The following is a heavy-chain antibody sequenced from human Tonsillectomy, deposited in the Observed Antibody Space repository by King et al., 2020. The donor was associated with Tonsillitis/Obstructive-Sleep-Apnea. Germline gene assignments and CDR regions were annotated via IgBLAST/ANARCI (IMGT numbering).Heavy chain of an antibody. CDR3: AHIGCPMESSCYPSY. CDR2: IYWDDDK. V-gene: IGHV2-5*02. J-gene: IGHJ4*02. Sequence: TLKESGPTLVKPTQTLTLTCTFSGFSLSTSGVGVGWIRQPPGKALEWLALIYWDDDKRYSPSLKSRLTITEDTSKNQVVLTMTNMDPVDTATYYCAHIGCPMESSCYPSYWGQGTLVTVSS. CDR1: GFSLSTSGVG. D-gene: IGHD2-2*01.